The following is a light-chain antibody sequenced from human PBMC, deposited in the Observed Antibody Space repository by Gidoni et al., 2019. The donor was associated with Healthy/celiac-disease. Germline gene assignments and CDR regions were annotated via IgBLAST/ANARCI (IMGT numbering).Light chain of an antibody. CDR2: AAS. CDR1: QSISSY. J-gene: IGKJ4*01. V-gene: IGKV1-39*01. CDR3: QQSYSTPT. Sequence: DIQMPQSPSSLSASVGDRVTTTCRASQSISSYLNWYQQKPGKAPKLLIYAASSVQSGVPSRFSGSGSGTDFTLTISSLQPEDFANYYCQQSYSTPTFGGGTKVEIK.